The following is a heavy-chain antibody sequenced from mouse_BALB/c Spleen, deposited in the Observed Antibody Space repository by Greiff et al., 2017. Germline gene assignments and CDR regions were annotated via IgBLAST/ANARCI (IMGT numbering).Heavy chain of an antibody. J-gene: IGHJ4*01. CDR2: ISNGGGST. V-gene: IGHV5-12-2*01. CDR3: ARLHYYGYNAMDY. D-gene: IGHD1-2*01. Sequence: EVHLVESGGGLVQPGGSLKLSCAASGFTFSSYTMSWVRQTPEKRLEWVAYISNGGGSTYYPDTVKGRFTISRDNAKNTLYLQMSSLKSEDTAMYYCARLHYYGYNAMDYWGQGTSVTVSS. CDR1: GFTFSSYT.